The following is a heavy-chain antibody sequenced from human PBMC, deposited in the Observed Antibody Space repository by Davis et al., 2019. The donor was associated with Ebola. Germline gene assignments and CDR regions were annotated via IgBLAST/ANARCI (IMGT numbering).Heavy chain of an antibody. CDR1: AVTFGSYG. CDR2: IGLNGDRK. CDR3: AREWTTVIRTGMDV. Sequence: GGSLRLSCSVSAVTFGSYGFHWVRQAPGKGLEWVAFIGLNGDRKDYADSVRGRFTVSRDDSKNTVFLQMNSLRVNDTAIYYCAREWTTVIRTGMDVWGQGTTVTVSS. J-gene: IGHJ6*02. D-gene: IGHD4-17*01. V-gene: IGHV3-30*02.